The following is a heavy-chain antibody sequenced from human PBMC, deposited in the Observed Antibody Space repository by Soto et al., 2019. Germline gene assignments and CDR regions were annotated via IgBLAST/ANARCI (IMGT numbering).Heavy chain of an antibody. V-gene: IGHV3-23*01. CDR3: AKCFYEGTATPRLAY. CDR1: GLTFSNYA. J-gene: IGHJ4*02. D-gene: IGHD3-16*01. CDR2: ITGRGAGT. Sequence: EVQLLESGGGLVQPGGSLRLSCAASGLTFSNYAMSWVRQAPGKGLEWVSAITGRGAGTYYADSMKGRFTISRDNSKNTLYLQVHSLRAADTAVYYCAKCFYEGTATPRLAYMGQGTLVTVYS.